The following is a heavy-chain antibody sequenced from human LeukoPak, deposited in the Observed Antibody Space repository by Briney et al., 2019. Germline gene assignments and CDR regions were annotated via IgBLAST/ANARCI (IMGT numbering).Heavy chain of an antibody. CDR2: INPSGGST. J-gene: IGHJ4*02. Sequence: ASVKVSCKASGYTFTSYYMHWVRQAPGQGLEWMGIINPSGGSTSYAQKFQGRVTMTRDTSTSTVYMELSSLRSEDTAVYYCARDWGDYGDFSSYYFDYWGQGTLVTVSS. V-gene: IGHV1-46*01. D-gene: IGHD4-17*01. CDR3: ARDWGDYGDFSSYYFDY. CDR1: GYTFTSYY.